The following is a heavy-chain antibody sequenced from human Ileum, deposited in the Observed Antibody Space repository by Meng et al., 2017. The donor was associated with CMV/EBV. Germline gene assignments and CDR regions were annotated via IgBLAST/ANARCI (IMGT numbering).Heavy chain of an antibody. CDR2: ISWDDDT. D-gene: IGHD5-18*01. J-gene: IGHJ4*02. Sequence: QITLKASGPTVVKPTQTLTLTCTFSGFSLSSGGVGVGWIRQPPGKALEWLALISWDDDTRYSPSLKTRLTITKDTSKNQVVLTMTNMDPVDTATYYCAHNTPSRFNYWGQGTLVTVSS. V-gene: IGHV2-5*02. CDR3: AHNTPSRFNY. CDR1: GFSLSSGGVG.